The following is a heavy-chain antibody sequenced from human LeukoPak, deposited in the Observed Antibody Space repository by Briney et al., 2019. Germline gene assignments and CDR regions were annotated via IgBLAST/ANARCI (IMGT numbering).Heavy chain of an antibody. D-gene: IGHD3-16*01. Sequence: PSEALSLTCTVSGGSISGSCCYWGWIRQTPGKDLEWIGSTSYSGSTHYNPSFKSRVTVSVDTSKNQFFLNLSSVTAADTAVYYCSRTTGDSAIIAAHWGQGTLVTVSS. J-gene: IGHJ4*02. CDR1: GGSISGSCCY. CDR3: SRTTGDSAIIAAH. V-gene: IGHV4-39*01. CDR2: TSYSGST.